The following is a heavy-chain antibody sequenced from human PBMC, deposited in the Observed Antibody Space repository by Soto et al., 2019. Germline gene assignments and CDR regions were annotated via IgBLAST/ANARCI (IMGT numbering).Heavy chain of an antibody. CDR2: ISAYNGNT. CDR1: GYTFTSYG. J-gene: IGHJ4*02. Sequence: ASVKVSCKASGYTFTSYGIGWVRQAPGQGLEWMEWISAYNGNTNYAQKLQGRVTMTTDTSTSTAYMELRSLRSDDTAVYYCARDLDEYSGYGIDYWGQGTLVTVSS. V-gene: IGHV1-18*01. D-gene: IGHD5-12*01. CDR3: ARDLDEYSGYGIDY.